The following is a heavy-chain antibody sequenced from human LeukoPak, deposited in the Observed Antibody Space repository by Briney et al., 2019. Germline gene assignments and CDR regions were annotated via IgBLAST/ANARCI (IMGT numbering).Heavy chain of an antibody. CDR3: ATDLVAVPAAISR. Sequence: AASVKVSCKASGYTFTGYYMHWVRQAPGQGLEWMGRINPNSGGTNYAQKFQGRVTMTRDTSISTAYMELSRLRSDDTAVYYCATDLVAVPAAISRWGQGTLVTVSS. J-gene: IGHJ4*02. D-gene: IGHD2-2*01. CDR1: GYTFTGYY. CDR2: INPNSGGT. V-gene: IGHV1-2*06.